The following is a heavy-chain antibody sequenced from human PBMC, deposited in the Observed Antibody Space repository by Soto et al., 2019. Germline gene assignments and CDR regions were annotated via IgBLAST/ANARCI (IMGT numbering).Heavy chain of an antibody. CDR1: GESFNNYY. CDR3: ARGQEVRYFDWALSPGMDV. J-gene: IGHJ6*02. V-gene: IGHV4-34*01. D-gene: IGHD3-9*01. Sequence: QVQLQQWGAGLLKPSEALSLTCGVSGESFNNYYWGWIRQPPGKALEWIGEVNWSGSTNYSPFFKSRVSISIDKSKKQFSLILTSVTAADTAVYYCARGQEVRYFDWALSPGMDVWGQGTKVTVSS. CDR2: VNWSGST.